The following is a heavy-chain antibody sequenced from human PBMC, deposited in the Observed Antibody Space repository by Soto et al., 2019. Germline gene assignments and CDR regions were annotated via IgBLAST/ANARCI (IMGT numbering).Heavy chain of an antibody. V-gene: IGHV1-18*01. CDR1: GYTFTSYG. CDR3: ARTLDFGVVNSDYYYYMDV. D-gene: IGHD3-3*01. J-gene: IGHJ6*03. CDR2: ISAYNGNT. Sequence: GASVKVSCKASGYTFTSYGISWVRQAPGQGLEWMGWISAYNGNTNYAQKLQGRVTMTTDTSTSTAYMELRSLRSDDTAVYYCARTLDFGVVNSDYYYYMDVWGKGTTVTVSS.